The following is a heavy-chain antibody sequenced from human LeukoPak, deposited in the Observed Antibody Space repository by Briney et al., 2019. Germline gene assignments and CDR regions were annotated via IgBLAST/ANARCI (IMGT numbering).Heavy chain of an antibody. D-gene: IGHD3-22*01. CDR2: VSYDEAKK. J-gene: IGHJ5*02. CDR3: AKTPMIVVVITSRRLVWFDP. CDR1: GFTFSSYA. Sequence: GGSLRLSCAASGFTFSSYAMHWVRQAPGKGLEWVAVVSYDEAKKFYVDSVKGRFTISRDNSKNTLYLHMNSLRAEDTAVYYCAKTPMIVVVITSRRLVWFDPWGQGTLVTVSS. V-gene: IGHV3-30-3*02.